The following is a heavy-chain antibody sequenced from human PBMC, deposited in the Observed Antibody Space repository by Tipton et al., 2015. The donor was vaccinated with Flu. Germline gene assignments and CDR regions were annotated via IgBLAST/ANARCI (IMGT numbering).Heavy chain of an antibody. CDR1: GFTISSYS. V-gene: IGHV3-21*01. CDR2: ISNSSSYI. CDR3: PRAGVVATISWLDV. D-gene: IGHD5-12*01. Sequence: QLVQSGGGPVKPGGSLRLSCAASGFTISSYSMNWVRQAPGKGLEWASSISNSSSYIYYAVSVKGVLTISRDNAKNSLYLQMNNLRAEDTAVYYCPRAGVVATISWLDVWGQVTAVTVS. J-gene: IGHJ6*02.